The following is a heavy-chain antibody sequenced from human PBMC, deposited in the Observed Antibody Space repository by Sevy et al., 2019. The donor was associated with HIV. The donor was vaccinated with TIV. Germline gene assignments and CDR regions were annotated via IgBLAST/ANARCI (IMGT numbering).Heavy chain of an antibody. V-gene: IGHV3-23*01. CDR3: AKEWTQLSDWYGELDY. Sequence: GGSLRLSCAASGFTFSNYAMSWVRQAPGKGLEWVSSIRISGGNTYYVGSVKGRFTISRDNSKNTLYLQMNSLRAEDTAVYYCAKEWTQLSDWYGELDYWGQGSLVTVSS. CDR1: GFTFSNYA. D-gene: IGHD6-19*01. J-gene: IGHJ4*02. CDR2: IRISGGNT.